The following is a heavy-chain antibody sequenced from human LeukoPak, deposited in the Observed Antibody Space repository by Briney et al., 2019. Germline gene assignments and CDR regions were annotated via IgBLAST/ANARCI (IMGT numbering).Heavy chain of an antibody. J-gene: IGHJ5*02. D-gene: IGHD6-6*01. CDR3: ARHDFDYSSSSDNLFDP. CDR2: IYTSGRS. V-gene: IGHV4-4*09. Sequence: PSETLSLTCTVSGGSISNYYWSWIRQPPGKGLEWIGFIYTSGRSDHNPSLKTRDTISLDISKNPFSLKLSSVTAADTVVYYCARHDFDYSSSSDNLFDPWGQGTLVTVSS. CDR1: GGSISNYY.